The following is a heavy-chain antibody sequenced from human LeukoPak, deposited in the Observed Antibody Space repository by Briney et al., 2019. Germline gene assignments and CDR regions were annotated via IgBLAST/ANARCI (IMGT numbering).Heavy chain of an antibody. CDR3: ARDRGGGYFDY. CDR2: IKQDGSVE. V-gene: IGHV3-7*01. J-gene: IGHJ4*02. CDR1: GFSFGSYW. Sequence: GGSLRLSCAASGFSFGSYWMSWLRQAPGKGLEWVANIKQDGSVEYYVDSVKGRFAISRDNVKNSLCLQMNSLGDEDTAVYYCARDRGGGYFDYWGQGTLVTVSS. D-gene: IGHD3-10*01.